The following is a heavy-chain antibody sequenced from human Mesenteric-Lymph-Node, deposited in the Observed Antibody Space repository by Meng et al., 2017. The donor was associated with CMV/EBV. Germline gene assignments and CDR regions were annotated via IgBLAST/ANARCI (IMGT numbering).Heavy chain of an antibody. CDR1: GYTLTTYA. V-gene: IGHV7-4-1*02. D-gene: IGHD3-10*01. J-gene: IGHJ3*02. Sequence: KAAGYTLTTYARNWVRQAPGQGLEWMGWINTNTGNPTYAQGFTGRFVFSLDTSVSTAYLEISSLKAEDTALYYCARPMVRGLDAFDIWGQGTVVTVSS. CDR2: INTNTGNP. CDR3: ARPMVRGLDAFDI.